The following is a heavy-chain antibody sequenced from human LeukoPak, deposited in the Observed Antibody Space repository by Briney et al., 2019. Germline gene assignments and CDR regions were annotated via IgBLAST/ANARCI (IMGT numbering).Heavy chain of an antibody. V-gene: IGHV4-31*03. J-gene: IGHJ4*02. Sequence: SETLSLTCTVSGGSISSSSYYWGWIRQHPGKGLEWIGYIYYSGSTYYNPSLKSRVTISVDTSKNQFSLKLSSVTAADTAVYYCARGEPTPEYYYDSSGYDYWGQGTLVTVSS. CDR1: GGSISSSSYY. CDR2: IYYSGST. CDR3: ARGEPTPEYYYDSSGYDY. D-gene: IGHD3-22*01.